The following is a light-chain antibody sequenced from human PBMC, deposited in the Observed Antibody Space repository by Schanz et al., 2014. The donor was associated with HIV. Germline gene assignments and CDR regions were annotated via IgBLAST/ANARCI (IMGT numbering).Light chain of an antibody. CDR2: GAS. CDR1: QPISSN. CDR3: QQYNNWPPELT. J-gene: IGKJ4*01. V-gene: IGKV3-15*01. Sequence: EIVLTQSPVTLSLSPGERATLSCRASQPISSNLAWYQQKPGQVPRLLVYGASTRATGVPARFSGSGSATEFTLTISSLQSEDFAVYFCQQYNNWPPELTFGGGTKVEVK.